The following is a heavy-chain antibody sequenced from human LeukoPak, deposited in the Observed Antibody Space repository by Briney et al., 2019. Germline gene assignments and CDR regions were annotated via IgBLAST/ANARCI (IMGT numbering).Heavy chain of an antibody. CDR1: GFSFSTYS. CDR2: ISGSGGAT. V-gene: IGHV3-23*01. J-gene: IGHJ5*02. Sequence: GGSLRLSCAASGFSFSTYSMTWVRQAPGKGLERVSIISGSGGATYYADSVRGRFTISGDNSKNTLYLQMNSLIAEDTAVYYCAQRSRELLTWGQGTLVTVSS. D-gene: IGHD1-26*01. CDR3: AQRSRELLT.